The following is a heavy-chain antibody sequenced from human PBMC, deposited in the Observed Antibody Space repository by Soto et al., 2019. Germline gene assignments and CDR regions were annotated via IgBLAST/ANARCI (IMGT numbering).Heavy chain of an antibody. J-gene: IGHJ6*02. CDR1: RGTFNKYA. CDR2: IIPIFSSR. Sequence: QVQLVQSGAEVKKPGSSVKVSCKTSRGTFNKYAFNWVRQAPGQGLEWMGWIIPIFSSRNYAEKFQGRVTITADDSTSTAYMELRSLRFEDTAVYYCARGDTDLGVWGQGTTVTVSS. D-gene: IGHD2-8*02. CDR3: ARGDTDLGV. V-gene: IGHV1-69*01.